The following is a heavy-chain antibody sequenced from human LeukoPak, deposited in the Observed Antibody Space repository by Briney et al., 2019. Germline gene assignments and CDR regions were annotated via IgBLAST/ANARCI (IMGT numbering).Heavy chain of an antibody. V-gene: IGHV4-34*01. CDR2: INHSGSS. J-gene: IGHJ3*02. D-gene: IGHD3-22*01. CDR1: GGSFSGYY. Sequence: SETLSLTCAVYGGSFSGYYWSWIRQPPGKGLEWIGEINHSGSSNYNPSLKSRVTISVDTSKNQFSLKLSSVTAADTAVYYCARHDSRDAFDIWGQGTMVTVSS. CDR3: ARHDSRDAFDI.